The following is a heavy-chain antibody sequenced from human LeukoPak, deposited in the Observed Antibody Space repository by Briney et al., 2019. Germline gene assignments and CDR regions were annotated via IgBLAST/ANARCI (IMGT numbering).Heavy chain of an antibody. J-gene: IGHJ6*03. V-gene: IGHV4-4*02. Sequence: GSLRLSCAASGFMFSRYWMSWVRQAPGKGLEWIGEINHSGSTNYKPSLKSRVTISVDTSKNQFSLKVSSVTAADTAVYYCARRRFGFGGAVRLNYDYYMDVWGKGTTVTISS. D-gene: IGHD3-10*01. CDR3: ARRRFGFGGAVRLNYDYYMDV. CDR2: INHSGST. CDR1: GFMFSRYW.